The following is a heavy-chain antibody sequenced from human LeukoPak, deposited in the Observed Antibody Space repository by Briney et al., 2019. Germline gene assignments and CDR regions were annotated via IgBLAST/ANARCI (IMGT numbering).Heavy chain of an antibody. D-gene: IGHD3-10*01. CDR2: ISSSGSTI. V-gene: IGHV3-48*03. CDR1: GFTFSSYE. J-gene: IGHJ4*02. Sequence: QSGGSLRLSCAASGFTFSSYEMNWVRQATGKGLEWVSYISSSGSTIYYADSVKGRFTISRDNAKNSLYLQMNSLRAEDTAVYYCASLSGYYYYGSGSVDYWGQGTLVTVSS. CDR3: ASLSGYYYYGSGSVDY.